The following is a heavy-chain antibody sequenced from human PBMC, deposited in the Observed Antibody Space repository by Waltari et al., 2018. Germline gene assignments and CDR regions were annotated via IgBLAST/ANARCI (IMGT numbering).Heavy chain of an antibody. CDR2: ISSSSSTI. V-gene: IGHV3-48*01. CDR3: AKGGGSRHHRTFYYYYGMDV. J-gene: IGHJ6*02. Sequence: RLSCAASGFTFSSYSMNWVRQAPGKGLEWVSYISSSSSTIYYADSVKGRFTISRDNAKNSLYLQMNSLRAEDTAVYYCAKGGGSRHHRTFYYYYGMDVWGQGTTVTVSS. CDR1: GFTFSSYS. D-gene: IGHD2-15*01.